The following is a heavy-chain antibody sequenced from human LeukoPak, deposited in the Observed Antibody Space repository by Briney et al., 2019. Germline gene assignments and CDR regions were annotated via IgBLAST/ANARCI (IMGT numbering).Heavy chain of an antibody. J-gene: IGHJ4*02. V-gene: IGHV1-46*01. CDR3: ARAHYYDSNRHILFDY. CDR1: GYTFTSYY. D-gene: IGHD3-22*01. Sequence: ASVKVSCKASGYTFTSYYMHWVRQAPGQGLEWMGIINPSGGSTSYAQKFQGRVTMTRDMSTSTVYMELSSLRSEDTAVYYCARAHYYDSNRHILFDYWGQGTLVTVSS. CDR2: INPSGGST.